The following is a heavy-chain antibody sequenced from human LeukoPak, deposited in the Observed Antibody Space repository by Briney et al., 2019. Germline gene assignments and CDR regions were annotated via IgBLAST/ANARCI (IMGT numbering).Heavy chain of an antibody. CDR1: GGSFSGYY. V-gene: IGHV4-34*01. CDR3: ARTSKYCSSTSCYLTPSSYYYYMDV. D-gene: IGHD2-2*01. Sequence: SETLSLTCAVYGGSFSGYYWSWIRQPPGKGLEWIGEINHSGSTNYNPSLKSRVTISVDTSKNQFSLKLSSVTAADTAVYYCARTSKYCSSTSCYLTPSSYYYYMDVWGKGTTVTVSS. J-gene: IGHJ6*03. CDR2: INHSGST.